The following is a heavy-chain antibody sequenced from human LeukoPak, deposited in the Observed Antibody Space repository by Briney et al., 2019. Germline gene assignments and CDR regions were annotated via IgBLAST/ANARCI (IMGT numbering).Heavy chain of an antibody. CDR3: ARDRGGVIPRAFDI. CDR1: GGSISRGDYY. V-gene: IGHV4-30-4*01. J-gene: IGHJ3*02. Sequence: SQTLSLTCTVSGGSISRGDYYWSWIRQPPGKGLEWIGYIYYSGSTYYNPSLKSRVTISVDTSKNQFSLKLSSVTAADTAVYYCARDRGGVIPRAFDIWGQGTMVTVSS. CDR2: IYYSGST. D-gene: IGHD2-15*01.